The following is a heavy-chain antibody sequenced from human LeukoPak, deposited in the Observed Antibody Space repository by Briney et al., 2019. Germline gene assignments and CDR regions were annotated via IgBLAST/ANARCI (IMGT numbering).Heavy chain of an antibody. Sequence: GASVKVSCKASGYTFTSYGISWVRQAPGQGLEWMGWISAYNGKTNYAQKLQGRVTMTTDTSTSTAYMELRSLRSGDTAVYYCARGAQLSYDFWSGYNHYYYMDVWGKGTTATVSS. CDR1: GYTFTSYG. CDR2: ISAYNGKT. V-gene: IGHV1-18*01. D-gene: IGHD3-3*01. CDR3: ARGAQLSYDFWSGYNHYYYMDV. J-gene: IGHJ6*03.